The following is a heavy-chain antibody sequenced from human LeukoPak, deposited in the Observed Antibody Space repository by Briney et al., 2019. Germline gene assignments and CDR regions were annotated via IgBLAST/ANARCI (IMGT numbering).Heavy chain of an antibody. J-gene: IGHJ4*02. Sequence: ASVKVSCKTSGFTFTGYYMHWIRQAPGRGLEWMGWIFPERGRTHYAQKFKGRVTMTRDTSISTAYMELSRLRSDDTAVYYCARAPSIRVITNFDYWGQGTLVTVSS. V-gene: IGHV1-2*02. CDR3: ARAPSIRVITNFDY. D-gene: IGHD3-16*02. CDR1: GFTFTGYY. CDR2: IFPERGRT.